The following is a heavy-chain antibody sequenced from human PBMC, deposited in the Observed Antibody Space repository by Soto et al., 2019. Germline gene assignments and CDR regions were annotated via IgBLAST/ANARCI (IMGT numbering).Heavy chain of an antibody. CDR1: GGSISSSSYC. V-gene: IGHV4-39*01. D-gene: IGHD4-17*01. CDR2: IYYSGST. Sequence: PSETLPLTCTVSGGSISSSSYCWGWIRKPPGKGLEWIGSIYYSGSTYYNPSLKSRVTISVDTSKNQFSLKLSSVTAADTAVYYCARGLRYCYYYGMDVWGQGTTVTVSS. CDR3: ARGLRYCYYYGMDV. J-gene: IGHJ6*02.